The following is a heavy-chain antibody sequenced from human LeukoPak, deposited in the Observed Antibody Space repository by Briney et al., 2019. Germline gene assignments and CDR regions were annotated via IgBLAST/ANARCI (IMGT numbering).Heavy chain of an antibody. CDR2: INHSGST. J-gene: IGHJ5*02. D-gene: IGHD5-18*01. Sequence: SETLSLTCAVYGGSFSGYYWSWIRQPPGKGLEWIGEINHSGSTNYNPSLKSRVTISVDTSKNQFSLKLSSVTAADTAVYYCARGHSYGYDSWFDPWGQGTLVTVSS. CDR1: GGSFSGYY. V-gene: IGHV4-34*01. CDR3: ARGHSYGYDSWFDP.